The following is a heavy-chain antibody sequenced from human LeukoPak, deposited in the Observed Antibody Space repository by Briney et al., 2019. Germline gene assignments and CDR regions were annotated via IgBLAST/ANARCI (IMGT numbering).Heavy chain of an antibody. CDR3: AKSGYNRFDY. J-gene: IGHJ4*02. V-gene: IGHV3-23*01. Sequence: GGSLRLSCAASGFTFSSYSMNWVRQAPGKGLEWVSTISGSDSSTYYADSVKGRFTISRDNSKNTLYLQMNSLRADDTAVYYCAKSGYNRFDYWGQGTLVTVSS. CDR2: ISGSDSST. D-gene: IGHD5-24*01. CDR1: GFTFSSYS.